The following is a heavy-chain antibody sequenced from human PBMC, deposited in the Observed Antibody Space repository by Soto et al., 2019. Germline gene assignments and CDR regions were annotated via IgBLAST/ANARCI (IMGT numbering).Heavy chain of an antibody. J-gene: IGHJ4*02. CDR1: GFRLITNEMS. CDR2: IDWDEDR. V-gene: IGHV2-70*04. CDR3: ARMRHADDSRALGY. D-gene: IGHD3-22*01. Sequence: ESGLTRVNTTVAHALTGAFAGFRLITNEMSMSWIRHAPGKALEWLARIDWDEDRFYSTYLKTSLTISKDTSKKQVLLTMTKMDPLDTATFYCARMRHADDSRALGYWGQGILVTVYS.